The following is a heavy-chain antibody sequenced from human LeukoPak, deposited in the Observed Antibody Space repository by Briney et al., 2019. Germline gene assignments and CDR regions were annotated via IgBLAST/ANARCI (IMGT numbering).Heavy chain of an antibody. CDR2: ISSSSSTI. J-gene: IGHJ4*02. CDR3: ARVWKDGGYSYDY. CDR1: VFTFSSYS. V-gene: IGHV3-48*02. D-gene: IGHD5-18*01. Sequence: GGSLRLSCAASVFTFSSYSMNWVRQAPGKGLEWVSYISSSSSTIYYADSVKGRFTISRDNAKNSLYLQMNSLRDEGTAVYYCARVWKDGGYSYDYWGQGTLVTVSS.